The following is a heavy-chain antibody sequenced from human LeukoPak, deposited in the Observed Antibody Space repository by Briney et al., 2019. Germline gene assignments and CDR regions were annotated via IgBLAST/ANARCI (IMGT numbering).Heavy chain of an antibody. V-gene: IGHV4-61*02. Sequence: SQTLSLTCTVSGGSISSGSYYWSWIRQPAGKGLEWIGRIYTSGSTNYNPSLKSRVTISVDTSKNQFSLKLSSVTAADTAVYYCARLLRDAFDIWGQGTMVTVSS. CDR2: IYTSGST. CDR3: ARLLRDAFDI. J-gene: IGHJ3*02. CDR1: GGSISSGSYY.